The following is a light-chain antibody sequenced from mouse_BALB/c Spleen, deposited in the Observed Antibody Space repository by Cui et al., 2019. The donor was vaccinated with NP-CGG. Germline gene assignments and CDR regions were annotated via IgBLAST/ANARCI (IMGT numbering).Light chain of an antibody. CDR2: GTN. V-gene: IGLV1*01. Sequence: QAVVTQDSALTTSPGETVTLTCRSSTGTVTTNNFANWVQQKPDHLFTGLIGGTNNRAPGVPAIFSGSLIGDKAALTITGAQTEDEAIYFCALWYSNHWVFGGGTKLTVL. J-gene: IGLJ1*01. CDR3: ALWYSNHWV. CDR1: TGTVTTNNF.